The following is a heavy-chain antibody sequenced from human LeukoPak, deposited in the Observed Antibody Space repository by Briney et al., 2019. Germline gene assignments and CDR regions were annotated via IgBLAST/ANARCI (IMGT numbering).Heavy chain of an antibody. CDR2: IYSGGST. V-gene: IGHV3-53*05. CDR1: GFTVSSNY. J-gene: IGHJ4*02. Sequence: PGGSLRLSCAASGFTVSSNYMSWVRQAPGKGLEWVSVIYSGGSTYYADSVKGRFTISRDNSKNTLYLQMNSLRAEDTAVYYCARGVRGYGSGSYFNYWGQGTLVAVSS. CDR3: ARGVRGYGSGSYFNY. D-gene: IGHD3-10*01.